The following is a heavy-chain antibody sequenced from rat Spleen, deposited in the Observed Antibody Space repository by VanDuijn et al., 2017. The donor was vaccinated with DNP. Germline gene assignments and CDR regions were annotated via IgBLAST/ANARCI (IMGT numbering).Heavy chain of an antibody. CDR2: IGVNGNT. J-gene: IGHJ2*01. V-gene: IGHV2S61*01. CDR3: AINGEY. D-gene: IGHD5-1*01. Sequence: QVQLKESGPGLVQPSQTLSLTCNVPGFSLSSYGVMWFRQPPGKGMEWMGLIGVNGNTNYNSVLKSRLSISRGTSKSQVFLKVNNLQTEDTAMYFCAINGEYWGQGVMVTVSS. CDR1: GFSLSSYG.